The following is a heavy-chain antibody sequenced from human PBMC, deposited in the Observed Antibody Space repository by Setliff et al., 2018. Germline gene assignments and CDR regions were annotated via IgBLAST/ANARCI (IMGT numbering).Heavy chain of an antibody. Sequence: PGGSLRLSCTASGFTFRKHALAWVRQAPGKGLQWFSSVSGSGMTRDYTDSVKGRFTVSRDSSQNKIHLQMDSLRAEDTGKYFCARADSDSYYPYYFDFWGQGVLVTVSS. V-gene: IGHV3-23*01. CDR3: ARADSDSYYPYYFDF. CDR1: GFTFRKHA. J-gene: IGHJ4*02. CDR2: VSGSGMTR. D-gene: IGHD3-22*01.